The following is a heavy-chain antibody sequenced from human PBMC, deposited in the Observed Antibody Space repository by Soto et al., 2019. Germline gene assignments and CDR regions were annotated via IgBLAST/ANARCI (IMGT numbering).Heavy chain of an antibody. Sequence: SLRLSCAASGFTFSSYAMHWVRQAPGKGLEWVAVISYDGSNKYYADSVKGRFTISRDNSKNTLYLQMNSLRAEDTAVYYCARVPYGGNTGSWGQGTLVTVSS. J-gene: IGHJ5*02. D-gene: IGHD4-17*01. CDR1: GFTFSSYA. CDR2: ISYDGSNK. V-gene: IGHV3-30-3*01. CDR3: ARVPYGGNTGS.